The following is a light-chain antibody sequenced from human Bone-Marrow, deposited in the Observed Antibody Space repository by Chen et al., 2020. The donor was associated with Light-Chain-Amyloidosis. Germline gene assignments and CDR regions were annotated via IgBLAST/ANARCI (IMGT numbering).Light chain of an antibody. Sequence: QTVVTQEPSVTVSPGGTVTLTSSSSIAVVTSDNYPNWLQQKPGPPPRSLIFSASIKQSWTPDRFSGSLLGGKAALTLSDVQPEDEADYYCLLYFHSTRVFGGGTRLTVL. V-gene: IGLV7-43*01. J-gene: IGLJ2*01. CDR2: SAS. CDR1: IAVVTSDNY. CDR3: LLYFHSTRV.